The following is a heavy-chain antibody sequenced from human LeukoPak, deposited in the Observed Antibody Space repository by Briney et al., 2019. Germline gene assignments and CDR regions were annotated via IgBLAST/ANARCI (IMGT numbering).Heavy chain of an antibody. J-gene: IGHJ5*02. V-gene: IGHV4-59*08. D-gene: IGHD2-2*01. CDR3: ARSKAHLSTSWYGTWFDP. CDR2: IYYSGST. CDR1: GGSISSYY. Sequence: TSSETLSLTCTVSGGSISSYYWSWIRQPPGKGLEWIGYIYYSGSTNYNPSLKSRVTISVDTSKNQFSLKLSSVTAADTAVYYCARSKAHLSTSWYGTWFDPWGQGTLVTVSS.